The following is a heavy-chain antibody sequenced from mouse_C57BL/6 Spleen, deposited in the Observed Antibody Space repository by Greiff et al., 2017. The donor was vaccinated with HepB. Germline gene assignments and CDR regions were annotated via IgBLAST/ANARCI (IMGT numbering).Heavy chain of an antibody. Sequence: SGPELVKPGASVKISCKASGYTFTDYYINWVKQRPGQGLEWIGWIYPGSGNTKYNEKLKGKATLTVETSSSTAYMQLSSLTSEDSAVYFCARSTYYGSSYGYFDVWGTGTTVTVSS. D-gene: IGHD1-1*01. V-gene: IGHV1-84*01. CDR2: IYPGSGNT. J-gene: IGHJ1*03. CDR1: GYTFTDYY. CDR3: ARSTYYGSSYGYFDV.